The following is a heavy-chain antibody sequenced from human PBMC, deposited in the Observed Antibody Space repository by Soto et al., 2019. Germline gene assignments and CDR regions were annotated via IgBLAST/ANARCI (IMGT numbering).Heavy chain of an antibody. J-gene: IGHJ5*02. V-gene: IGHV1-69*13. CDR1: GGTFSSYA. CDR3: AREPGGWYSFDP. CDR2: IIPIFGTA. Sequence: ASVKVSCKASGGTFSSYAISWVRQAPGQGLEWMGGIIPIFGTANYAQKFQGRVTITADESTSTAYMELSSLRSEDTAVYYCAREPGGWYSFDPWGQGTLVTVSS. D-gene: IGHD6-19*01.